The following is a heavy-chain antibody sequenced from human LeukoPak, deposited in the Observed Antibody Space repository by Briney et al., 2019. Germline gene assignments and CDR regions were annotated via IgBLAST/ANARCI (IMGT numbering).Heavy chain of an antibody. Sequence: SETLSLTCTFSGGSISSSSYYWGWIRQPPGTGLEWIGSIYYSGSTYYNPSLKSRVTISVDTSKNQFSLKLSSVTAADTAVYYCARNHIWFGELLRWFDPWGQGTLVTVSS. D-gene: IGHD3-10*01. J-gene: IGHJ5*02. V-gene: IGHV4-39*07. CDR1: GGSISSSSYY. CDR2: IYYSGST. CDR3: ARNHIWFGELLRWFDP.